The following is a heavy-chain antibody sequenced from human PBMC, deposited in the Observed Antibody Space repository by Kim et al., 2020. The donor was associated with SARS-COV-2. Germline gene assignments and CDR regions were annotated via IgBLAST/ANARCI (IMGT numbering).Heavy chain of an antibody. CDR3: ARDGLYYDILTGYYFDY. V-gene: IGHV7-4-1*02. CDR1: GYTFTSYA. Sequence: ASVKVSCKASGYTFTSYAMNWVRQAPGQGLEWMGWINTNTGNPTYAQGFTGRFVFSLDTSVSTAYLQISSLKAEDTAVYYCARDGLYYDILTGYYFDYWGQGTLVTVSS. D-gene: IGHD3-9*01. CDR2: INTNTGNP. J-gene: IGHJ4*02.